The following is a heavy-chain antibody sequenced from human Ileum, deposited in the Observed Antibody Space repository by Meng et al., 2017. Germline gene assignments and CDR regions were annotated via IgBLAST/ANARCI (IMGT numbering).Heavy chain of an antibody. Sequence: QVPPQEAGPGLVRPSETLSLICTVSGASVPTSHYQWGWIRQPPGKGLEWIGYASTNYNPSLKSRLTISLDTSKNQVSLKLTSVTAADTAVYYCARDHWGSLDYWGQGILVTVSS. CDR3: ARDHWGSLDY. D-gene: IGHD7-27*01. CDR2: AST. V-gene: IGHV4-61*01. J-gene: IGHJ4*02. CDR1: GASVPTSHYQ.